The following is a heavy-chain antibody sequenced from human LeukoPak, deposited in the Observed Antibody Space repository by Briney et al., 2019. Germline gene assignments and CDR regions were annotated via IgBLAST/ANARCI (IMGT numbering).Heavy chain of an antibody. J-gene: IGHJ4*02. CDR3: ARVAGEYVFWSGYSILDY. Sequence: GGTLRLSCAASGFTFSSYGMSWVRQAPGKGLEWVSYISGSGSIILYADSVKGRFTISRDNAKKLVYLEMNSLRAEDTAVYYCARVAGEYVFWSGYSILDYWGQGTLVTVSS. D-gene: IGHD3-3*01. CDR1: GFTFSSYG. CDR2: ISGSGSII. V-gene: IGHV3-48*04.